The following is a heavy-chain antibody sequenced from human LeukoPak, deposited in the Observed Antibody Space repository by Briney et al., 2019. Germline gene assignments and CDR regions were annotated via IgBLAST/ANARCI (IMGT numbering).Heavy chain of an antibody. CDR2: VTDSGGST. D-gene: IGHD2/OR15-2a*01. CDR1: GFTFNNYA. V-gene: IGHV3-23*01. CDR3: AKSAYYCTSSKCSLRAHYFDY. Sequence: GGSLRLSCAASGFTFNNYAMSWVRQAPGKGLEWVSTVTDSGGSTYYVDSVKGRFTISRDNSKKTTYLQMNSLRAEDTAVYYCAKSAYYCTSSKCSLRAHYFDYWGQGTLVTVSS. J-gene: IGHJ4*02.